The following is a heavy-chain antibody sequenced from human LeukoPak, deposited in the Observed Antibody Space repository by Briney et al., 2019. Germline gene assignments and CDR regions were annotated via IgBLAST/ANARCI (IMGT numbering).Heavy chain of an antibody. CDR1: GGTFSSHA. CDR3: ARDITDYGDYQPWVDY. J-gene: IGHJ4*02. V-gene: IGHV1-18*01. D-gene: IGHD4-17*01. Sequence: ASVKVSCKASGGTFSSHAISWVRQAPGQGLEWMGWISAYNGNTNYAQKLQGRVTMTTDTSTSTAYMELRSLRSDDTAVYYCARDITDYGDYQPWVDYWGQGTLVTVSS. CDR2: ISAYNGNT.